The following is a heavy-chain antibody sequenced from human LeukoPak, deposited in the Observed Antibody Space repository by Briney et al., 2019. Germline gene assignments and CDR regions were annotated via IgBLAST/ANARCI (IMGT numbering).Heavy chain of an antibody. J-gene: IGHJ4*02. CDR1: GYTFTSYG. V-gene: IGHV1-18*01. CDR2: ISAYNGNT. CDR3: ARDPRYCINGVCNNS. D-gene: IGHD2-8*01. Sequence: ASVKVSCKASGYTFTSYGISWVRQAPGQGLEWMGWISAYNGNTNYAQKLQGRVTMTTDTSTSTAYMELRSLRSDDTAVYYCARDPRYCINGVCNNSWGQGPLVTVSS.